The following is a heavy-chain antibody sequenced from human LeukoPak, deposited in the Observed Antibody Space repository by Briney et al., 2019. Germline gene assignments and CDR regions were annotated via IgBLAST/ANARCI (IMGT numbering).Heavy chain of an antibody. CDR3: ARGLISSSWYSYYYGMDV. D-gene: IGHD6-13*01. CDR2: IYHSGNT. J-gene: IGHJ6*02. CDR1: GGSISSGGYS. V-gene: IGHV4-30-2*01. Sequence: PSEPLSLTCAVSGGSISSGGYSWSWLRQPPGKGLAWNGYIYHSGNTYYNLSLKSRVTISVDRSKNQFSLKLSSVTAADTAVYYCARGLISSSWYSYYYGMDVWGQGTTVTVSS.